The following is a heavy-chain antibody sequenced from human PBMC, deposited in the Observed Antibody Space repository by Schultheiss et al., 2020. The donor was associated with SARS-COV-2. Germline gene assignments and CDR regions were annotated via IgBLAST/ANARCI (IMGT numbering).Heavy chain of an antibody. J-gene: IGHJ3*02. CDR3: ARDLEMATIMDAFDI. CDR2: ISAYNGNT. D-gene: IGHD5-24*01. V-gene: IGHV1-18*01. Sequence: ASVKVSCKASGYTFSDYGINWVRQAPGQGLEWMGWISAYNGNTNYAQKFQGRVTMTRNTSISTAYMELSSLRSEDTAVYYCARDLEMATIMDAFDIWGQGTMVTVSS. CDR1: GYTFSDYG.